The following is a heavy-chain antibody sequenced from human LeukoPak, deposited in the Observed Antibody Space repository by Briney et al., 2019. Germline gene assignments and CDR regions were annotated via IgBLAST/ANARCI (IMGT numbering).Heavy chain of an antibody. V-gene: IGHV3-23*01. D-gene: IGHD6-19*01. CDR2: ISGSGGRT. CDR3: ARGNLAVAGTGVYFDY. Sequence: GGSLRLSCAASRFTFSGYGMSWVRQAPGKGLEWVSGISGSGGRTYYADSVKGRFTISRDNSKNTLYVQMNSLRAEDTAVYYCARGNLAVAGTGVYFDYWGQGTLVTVSS. CDR1: RFTFSGYG. J-gene: IGHJ4*02.